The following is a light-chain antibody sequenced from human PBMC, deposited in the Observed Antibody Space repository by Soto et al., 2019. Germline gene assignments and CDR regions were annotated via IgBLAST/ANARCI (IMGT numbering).Light chain of an antibody. V-gene: IGKV1-6*01. J-gene: IGKJ1*01. CDR1: QGIRND. Sequence: IQLSGSPSSLSASVGESVTITCRASQGIRNDLGWYQQKPGKAPKFLIYAASTFEGGVSSRFSGSGSGTDFTLTISSLQPEDFGTYYCQQYNSYPWTFGQGTKVDIK. CDR3: QQYNSYPWT. CDR2: AAS.